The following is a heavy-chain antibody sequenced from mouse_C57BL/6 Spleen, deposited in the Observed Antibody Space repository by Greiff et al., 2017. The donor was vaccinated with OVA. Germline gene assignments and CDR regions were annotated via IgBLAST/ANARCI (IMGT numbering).Heavy chain of an antibody. CDR1: GYTFTSYW. J-gene: IGHJ3*01. CDR2: IDPSDSYT. CDR3: ARGGEYDGKPFAD. D-gene: IGHD2-14*01. Sequence: QVQLQQPGAELVKPGASVKLSCKASGYTFTSYWMQWVKQRPGQGLEWIGEIDPSDSYTNYNQKFKGKATLTVDTSSSTAYMQLSSLTSEDAAVYYCARGGEYDGKPFADWGQGTLVTVSA. V-gene: IGHV1-50*01.